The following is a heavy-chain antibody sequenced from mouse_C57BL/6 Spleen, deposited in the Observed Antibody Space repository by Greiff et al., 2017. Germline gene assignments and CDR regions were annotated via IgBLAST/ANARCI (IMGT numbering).Heavy chain of an antibody. J-gene: IGHJ2*01. CDR2: ISSGGSYT. D-gene: IGHD1-2*01. Sequence: EVQVVESGGDLVKPGGSLKLSCAASGFTFSSYGMSWVRQTPDKRLEWVATISSGGSYTYYPDSVKGRFSISRDNAKNTLYLQMSSLKSEDTAMYYCARGGTTAPFANWGQGTILTVSS. CDR1: GFTFSSYG. V-gene: IGHV5-6*01. CDR3: ARGGTTAPFAN.